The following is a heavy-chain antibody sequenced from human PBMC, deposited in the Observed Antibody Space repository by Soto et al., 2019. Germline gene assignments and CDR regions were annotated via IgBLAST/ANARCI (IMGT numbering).Heavy chain of an antibody. D-gene: IGHD2-2*01. V-gene: IGHV1-18*01. J-gene: IGHJ6*03. CDR2: ISAYNGNT. CDR3: ARDVADIVVVPAATYYYYYMDV. CDR1: GYTFTSYG. Sequence: GASVKVSCKASGYTFTSYGISWVRQAPGQGLEWMGWISAYNGNTNYAQKLQGRVTMTTDTSTSTAYMELRSLRSDDTAVYYRARDVADIVVVPAATYYYYYMDVWGKGTTVTVSS.